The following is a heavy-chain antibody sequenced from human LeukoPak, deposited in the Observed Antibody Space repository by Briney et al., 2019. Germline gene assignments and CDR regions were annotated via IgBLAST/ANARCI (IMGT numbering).Heavy chain of an antibody. D-gene: IGHD2-8*01. CDR2: INTDTGKP. V-gene: IGHV7-4-1*02. CDR1: GYTFTTYG. Sequence: ASVKVSCKASGYTFTTYGIYWVRQAPGQGLEWMGWINTDTGKPTYAQGFTGRFVFSLDTSVNPAYLQISSLKAEDTAVYYCARGIGIGVVLMVHGNMDVWGKGTTVTVSS. CDR3: ARGIGIGVVLMVHGNMDV. J-gene: IGHJ6*03.